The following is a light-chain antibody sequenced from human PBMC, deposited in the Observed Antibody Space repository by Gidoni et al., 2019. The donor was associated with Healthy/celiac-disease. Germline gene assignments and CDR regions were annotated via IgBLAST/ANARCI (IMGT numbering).Light chain of an antibody. J-gene: IGKJ4*01. CDR3: QQRSNWPKIT. CDR1: QSVSSY. V-gene: IGKV3-11*01. CDR2: DAS. Sequence: DIVLTQSPATLSLSPGERATLSCRASQSVSSYLAWYQPKPGQAPRLLIYDASNRATGIPARLSGSGAGTECTLTISSLEHEDFAVDYCQQRSNWPKITFGGGTKVEIK.